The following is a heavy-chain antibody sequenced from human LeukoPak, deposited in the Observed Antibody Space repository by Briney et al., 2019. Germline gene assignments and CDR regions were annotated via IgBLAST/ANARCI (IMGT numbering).Heavy chain of an antibody. D-gene: IGHD6-19*01. Sequence: ASVKVSCKVSGYTLTELSMHWVRQAPGKGLEWMGGFDPEDGETVYAQKFQGRVSMTKDISTDTAYMELSSLRSEDTAVYYCAIAPRAASVAVALSDYYYYGLDVWGQGTPVTVSS. CDR3: AIAPRAASVAVALSDYYYYGLDV. J-gene: IGHJ6*02. V-gene: IGHV1-24*01. CDR1: GYTLTELS. CDR2: FDPEDGET.